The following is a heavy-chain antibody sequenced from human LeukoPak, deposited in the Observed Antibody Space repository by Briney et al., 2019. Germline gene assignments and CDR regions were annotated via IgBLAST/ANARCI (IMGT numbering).Heavy chain of an antibody. Sequence: GGSLRLSCSASGFTFSSYAMHWVRQAPGKGLEYVSAISSNGGSTYYADSVKGSFTISRDNSKNTLYLQMSSLRAEDTAVYYCVKDGSDSSGYYPFDYWGQGTLVTVSS. CDR2: ISSNGGST. V-gene: IGHV3-64D*09. CDR3: VKDGSDSSGYYPFDY. D-gene: IGHD3-22*01. J-gene: IGHJ4*02. CDR1: GFTFSSYA.